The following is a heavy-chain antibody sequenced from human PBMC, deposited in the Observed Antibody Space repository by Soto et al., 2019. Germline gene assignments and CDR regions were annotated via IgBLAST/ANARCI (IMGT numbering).Heavy chain of an antibody. D-gene: IGHD2-15*01. V-gene: IGHV3-73*01. J-gene: IGHJ6*02. Sequence: GSLRLSCAASGFTFSGSAMHWVRQASGKGLEWVGRIRSKANSYATAYAASVKGRFTISRDDSKNTAYLQMNSLKTEDTAVYYCTRRRDIVVVVAATRSNYGMDVWGQGTTVTVSS. CDR1: GFTFSGSA. CDR2: IRSKANSYAT. CDR3: TRRRDIVVVVAATRSNYGMDV.